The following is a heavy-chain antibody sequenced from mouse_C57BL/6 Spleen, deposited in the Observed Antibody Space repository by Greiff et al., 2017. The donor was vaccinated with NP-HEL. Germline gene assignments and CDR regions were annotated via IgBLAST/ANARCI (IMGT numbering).Heavy chain of an antibody. CDR1: GYTFTSYW. J-gene: IGHJ4*01. V-gene: IGHV1-7*01. CDR3: ARGSPSYAMDY. Sequence: VQRVESGAELAKPGASVKLSCKASGYTFTSYWMHWVKQRPGQGLEWIGYINPSSGYTKYNQKFKDKATLTADKSSSTAYMQLSSLTYEDSAVYYCARGSPSYAMDYWGQGTSVTVSS. CDR2: INPSSGYT.